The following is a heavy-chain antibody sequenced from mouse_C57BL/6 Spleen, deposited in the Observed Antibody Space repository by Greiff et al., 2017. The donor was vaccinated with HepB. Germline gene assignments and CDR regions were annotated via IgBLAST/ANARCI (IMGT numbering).Heavy chain of an antibody. J-gene: IGHJ1*03. CDR2: IDPENGDT. Sequence: EVQLQQSGAELVRPGASVKLSCTASGFNIKDDYMHWVKQRPEQGLEWIGWIDPENGDTEYASKFQGKATITADTSSNTAYLQLSSLTSEDTAVYYCTTWEVLYDGTHGGYFDVWGTGTTVTVSS. V-gene: IGHV14-4*01. CDR1: GFNIKDDY. CDR3: TTWEVLYDGTHGGYFDV. D-gene: IGHD2-3*01.